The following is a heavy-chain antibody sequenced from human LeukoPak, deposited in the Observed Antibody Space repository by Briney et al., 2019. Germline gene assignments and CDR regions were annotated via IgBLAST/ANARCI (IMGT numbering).Heavy chain of an antibody. D-gene: IGHD6-13*01. Sequence: SGTLCLTCTVSGVSIRSYYWSWIRQPPGKGLEWIGYIHYTGSTNYNPSVKRRVTISVDTSKNQISLQLSAVTATDTAVYFCARHSSNLYPDYWGQGTLVTVSS. CDR1: GVSIRSYY. CDR3: ARHSSNLYPDY. CDR2: IHYTGST. V-gene: IGHV4-59*08. J-gene: IGHJ4*02.